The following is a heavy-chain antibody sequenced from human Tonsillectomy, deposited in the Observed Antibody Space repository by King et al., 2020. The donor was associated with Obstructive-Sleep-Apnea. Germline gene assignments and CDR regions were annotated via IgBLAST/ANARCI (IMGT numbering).Heavy chain of an antibody. D-gene: IGHD1-14*01. CDR1: GYTFTSYD. Sequence: VQLVESGAEVKKPGASLKVSCKASGYTFTSYDINWLRQATGQGLEWMGWMKPNSGNTAYAQSFQGRVTMTRNTSISTAYMELSSLRSEDTAVYYCARGSRTFDIWGQGTMVTVSS. J-gene: IGHJ3*02. CDR2: MKPNSGNT. CDR3: ARGSRTFDI. V-gene: IGHV1-8*01.